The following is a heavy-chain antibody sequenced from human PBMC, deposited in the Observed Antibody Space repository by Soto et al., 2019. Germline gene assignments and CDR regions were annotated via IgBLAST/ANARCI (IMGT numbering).Heavy chain of an antibody. CDR1: GFTFSCYA. J-gene: IGHJ3*02. CDR3: AKGGGEWEPREAFDI. Sequence: PGGSLSLSCSASGFTFSCYAMSWVRQAPGKGLEWVSAISGSGGSTYYADSVKGRFTISRDNSKNTLYLQMNSLRAEDTAVYYCAKGGGEWEPREAFDIWGQGTRVTVS. D-gene: IGHD1-26*01. CDR2: ISGSGGST. V-gene: IGHV3-23*01.